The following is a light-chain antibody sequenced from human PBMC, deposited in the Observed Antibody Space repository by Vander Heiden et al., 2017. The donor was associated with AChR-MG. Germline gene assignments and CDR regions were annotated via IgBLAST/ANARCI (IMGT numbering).Light chain of an antibody. Sequence: SALTQPRSVSGAPGQSITISCTGTSSDVGGYNHVSWYQQHPGKAPKLMIYEVSKRPSGVPDRFSGSKSGNTASLTISGLQAEDEADYYCCSYAGRYTKVFGGGTKVTVL. CDR1: SSDVGGYNH. V-gene: IGLV2-11*01. CDR3: CSYAGRYTKV. J-gene: IGLJ2*01. CDR2: EVS.